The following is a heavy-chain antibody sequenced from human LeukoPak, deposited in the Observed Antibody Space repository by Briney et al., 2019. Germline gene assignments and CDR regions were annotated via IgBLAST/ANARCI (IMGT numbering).Heavy chain of an antibody. CDR2: IYYSGST. Sequence: SETLSLTCTVSGGSISSYYRSWIRQPPGKGLEWIGYIYYSGSTNYNPSLKSRVTISVDTSKNQFSLELSSVTAADTAVYYCARSYGEWEPTYFDYWGQGTLVTVSS. D-gene: IGHD1-26*01. V-gene: IGHV4-59*01. CDR1: GGSISSYY. J-gene: IGHJ4*02. CDR3: ARSYGEWEPTYFDY.